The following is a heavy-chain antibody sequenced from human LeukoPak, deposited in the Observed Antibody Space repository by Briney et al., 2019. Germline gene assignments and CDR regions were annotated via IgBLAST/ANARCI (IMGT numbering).Heavy chain of an antibody. V-gene: IGHV3-11*01. CDR2: ISSSGSTV. Sequence: PGGSLGLSCAASGFTFSDYDMSWIRQAPGQGLEWASYISSSGSTVYYADSVKGRFTISRDNAKNSLYLQMNGLRAEDTAVYYCARELIMVRGVIGYWGQGTLVTVSS. D-gene: IGHD3-10*01. J-gene: IGHJ4*02. CDR3: ARELIMVRGVIGY. CDR1: GFTFSDYD.